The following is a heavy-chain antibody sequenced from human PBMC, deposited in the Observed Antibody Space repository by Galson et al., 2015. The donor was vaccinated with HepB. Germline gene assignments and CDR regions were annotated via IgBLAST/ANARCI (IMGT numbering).Heavy chain of an antibody. J-gene: IGHJ4*02. CDR2: ISSSSSYI. Sequence: SLRLSCAASGFTFSSYSMNWVRQAPGKGLEWVSSISSSSSYIYYADSVKGRFTISRDNAKNSLYLQMNSLRAEDTAVYYCARDVEKGNLPAFDYWGQGTLVTVSS. CDR1: GFTFSSYS. V-gene: IGHV3-21*01. D-gene: IGHD5-24*01. CDR3: ARDVEKGNLPAFDY.